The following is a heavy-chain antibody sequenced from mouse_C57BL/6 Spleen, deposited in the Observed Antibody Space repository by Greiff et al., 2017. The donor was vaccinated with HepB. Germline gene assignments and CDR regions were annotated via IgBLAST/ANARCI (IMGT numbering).Heavy chain of an antibody. CDR2: IDTSDSYT. CDR1: GYTFTSYW. D-gene: IGHD3-3*01. Sequence: QVQLQQPGAELVMPGASVKLSCKASGYTFTSYWMHWVKQRPGKGLEWIGEIDTSDSYTNYNQKFKGKSTLTVDKSSSTAYMQLSSLTSEDSAVYYCARGGPPDYFDYWGQGATLTVSS. J-gene: IGHJ2*01. V-gene: IGHV1-69*01. CDR3: ARGGPPDYFDY.